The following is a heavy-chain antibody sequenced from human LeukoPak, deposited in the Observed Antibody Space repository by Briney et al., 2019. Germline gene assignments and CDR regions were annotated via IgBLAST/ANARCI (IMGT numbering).Heavy chain of an antibody. Sequence: GGSPRLSCAVSGITLSNYGMSWVRQAPGKGLEWVAGISDRGSRTNYADSVKGRFTISTDHPKNTLYLQMNSLRAEDTAVYFCAKRGVVIRVILVGFHKEAYYFDSWGQGALVTVSS. D-gene: IGHD3-22*01. J-gene: IGHJ4*02. CDR3: AKRGVVIRVILVGFHKEAYYFDS. V-gene: IGHV3-23*01. CDR2: ISDRGSRT. CDR1: GITLSNYG.